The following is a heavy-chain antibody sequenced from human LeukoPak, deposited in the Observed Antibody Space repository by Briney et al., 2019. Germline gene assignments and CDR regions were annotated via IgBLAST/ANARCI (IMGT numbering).Heavy chain of an antibody. CDR2: IYYSGST. V-gene: IGHV4-61*01. J-gene: IGHJ5*02. CDR3: ARDKASYYDFWSGYSAWFDP. CDR1: GGSVSSGSYY. D-gene: IGHD3-3*01. Sequence: SETLSLTCTVSGGSVSSGSYYWSWIRQPPGKGLEWIGYIYYSGSTNYNPSLKSRVTISVDTSRNQFSLKLSSVTAADTAVYYCARDKASYYDFWSGYSAWFDPRGQGTLVTVSS.